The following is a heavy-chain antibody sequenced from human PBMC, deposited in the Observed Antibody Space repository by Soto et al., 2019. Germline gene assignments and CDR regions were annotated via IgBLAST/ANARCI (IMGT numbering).Heavy chain of an antibody. D-gene: IGHD2-15*01. CDR3: ARVSSSIVVVPDYGMDV. CDR1: GYTFISHG. J-gene: IGHJ6*01. CDR2: ISGKNGNT. V-gene: IGHV1-18*04. Sequence: QVQLVQSGVEVKKPGASVKVSCKASGYTFISHGISWVRQAPGQGLEWMGWISGKNGNTNYAQKLQGRVTLTTVTSTSTAYMELRGLRSDDTAAYYCARVSSSIVVVPDYGMDVWGQGTTVTVSS.